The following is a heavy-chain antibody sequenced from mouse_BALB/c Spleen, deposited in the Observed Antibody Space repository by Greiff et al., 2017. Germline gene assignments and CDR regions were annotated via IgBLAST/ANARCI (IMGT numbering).Heavy chain of an antibody. CDR3: ARHGDGNYVSAMDY. J-gene: IGHJ4*01. CDR1: GFTFSSYT. Sequence: EVKLQESGGGLVQPGGSLKLSCAASGFTFSSYTMSWVRQTPEKRLEWVAYISNGGGSTYYPDTVKGRFTISRDNAKNTLYLQMSSLKSEDTAMYYCARHGDGNYVSAMDYWGQGTSVTVSS. V-gene: IGHV5-12-2*01. D-gene: IGHD2-1*01. CDR2: ISNGGGST.